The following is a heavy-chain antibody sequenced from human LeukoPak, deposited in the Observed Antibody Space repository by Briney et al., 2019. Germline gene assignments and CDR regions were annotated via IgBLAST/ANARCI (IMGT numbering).Heavy chain of an antibody. CDR1: GGSITSGGFY. Sequence: SETLSLTCTVSGGSITSGGFYWSWIRQPPGKGLEWIGFISYTAITYYNPSLKSRLSLSLDTSKSQFSLKLSSVNAADTAVYYCARISQSRGGFYYWGQGTLVTVSS. CDR3: ARISQSRGGFYY. J-gene: IGHJ4*02. V-gene: IGHV4-31*02. CDR2: ISYTAIT. D-gene: IGHD2-15*01.